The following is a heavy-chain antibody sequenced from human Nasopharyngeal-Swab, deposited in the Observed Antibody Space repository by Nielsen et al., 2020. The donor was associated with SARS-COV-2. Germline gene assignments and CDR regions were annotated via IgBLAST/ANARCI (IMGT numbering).Heavy chain of an antibody. J-gene: IGHJ5*02. Sequence: VCQMPGKGLEWLGIIYPGDSDTRYSPSFQGQVTISADKSISTAYLQWSSLKTSDTAMYYCARIGYCSSTSCPEGWFDPWGQGTLVTVSS. D-gene: IGHD2-2*01. CDR2: IYPGDSDT. V-gene: IGHV5-51*01. CDR3: ARIGYCSSTSCPEGWFDP.